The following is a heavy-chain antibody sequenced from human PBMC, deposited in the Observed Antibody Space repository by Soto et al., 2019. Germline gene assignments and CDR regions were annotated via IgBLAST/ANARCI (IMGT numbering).Heavy chain of an antibody. CDR2: IYSSGST. Sequence: SETLSLTCTVTGGTISGYYWTWIRQSAGGGLEWIGRIYSSGSTNYNPSLKSRVTISLDTSMNHFSLRLSSVTAADTAVYYCARGQRFSDWFDPWGQGNLVTVS. V-gene: IGHV4-4*07. J-gene: IGHJ5*02. CDR1: GGTISGYY. D-gene: IGHD3-3*01. CDR3: ARGQRFSDWFDP.